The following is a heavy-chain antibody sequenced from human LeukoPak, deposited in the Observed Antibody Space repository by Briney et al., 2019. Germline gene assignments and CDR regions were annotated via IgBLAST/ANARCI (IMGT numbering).Heavy chain of an antibody. CDR1: GFTFSDYY. CDR3: ARDGDYRGLYSSGWYDY. V-gene: IGHV3-11*01. D-gene: IGHD6-19*01. J-gene: IGHJ4*02. Sequence: GGSLRLSCAASGFTFSDYYMSWIRQAPGKGLEWVSYISSSGSTIYYADSVKGRFNIYRDKGKNLLYLQMDRLRGEDTGVYYCARDGDYRGLYSSGWYDYWGQGTLVTVSS. CDR2: ISSSGSTI.